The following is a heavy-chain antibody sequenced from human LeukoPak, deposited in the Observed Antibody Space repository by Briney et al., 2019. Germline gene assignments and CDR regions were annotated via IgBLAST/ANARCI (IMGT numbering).Heavy chain of an antibody. CDR2: LYDSVRT. CDR1: GGSISSHY. CDR3: ATIKRGDIYGYFDF. V-gene: IGHV4-59*11. Sequence: SETLSLTCTVSGGSISSHYWSWLRQPLGKGLEWIAYLYDSVRTKDNPSLKGRVTLSADTSKNQHSLRLSSVTAADTAVYYCATIKRGDIYGYFDFWGQGILVTVSS. D-gene: IGHD5-18*01. J-gene: IGHJ4*02.